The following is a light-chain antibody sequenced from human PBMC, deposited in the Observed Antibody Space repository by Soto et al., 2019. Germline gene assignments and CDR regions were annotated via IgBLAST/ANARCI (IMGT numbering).Light chain of an antibody. J-gene: IGKJ1*01. V-gene: IGKV3-15*01. CDR3: QQYNNWPPWT. Sequence: ERVMTQSPATLSVSPGETATLSCRASQSVSSNLAWYQLKPGQAPRLLIYGASTRATGIPARFSGSGSGTEFTLTISTLQSEDFAVYYCQQYNNWPPWTFGQGIKVEIK. CDR2: GAS. CDR1: QSVSSN.